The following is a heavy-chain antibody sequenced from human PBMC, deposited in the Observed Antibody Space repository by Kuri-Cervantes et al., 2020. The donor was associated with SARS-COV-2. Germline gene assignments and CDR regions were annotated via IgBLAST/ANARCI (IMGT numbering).Heavy chain of an antibody. D-gene: IGHD5-18*01. CDR1: GFTFSSYA. Sequence: GGSLRLSCAASGFTFSSYAMHWVRQAPGKGLEWVAVISYDGSNKYYADSVKGRFTISRDNSKNTLYLQMNSLRVEDTAVYYCASTSIDLWYGMDVWGQGTTVTVSS. V-gene: IGHV3-30*04. CDR3: ASTSIDLWYGMDV. CDR2: ISYDGSNK. J-gene: IGHJ6*02.